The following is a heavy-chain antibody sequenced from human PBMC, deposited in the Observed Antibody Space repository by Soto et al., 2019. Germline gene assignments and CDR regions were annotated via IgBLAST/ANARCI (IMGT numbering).Heavy chain of an antibody. J-gene: IGHJ6*03. CDR1: GGSISSRSYY. V-gene: IGHV4-39*01. D-gene: IGHD6-6*01. CDR2: IYSTGST. CDR3: ARLQYIRSSSYNNYYMDV. Sequence: PSETLSLTCSVSGGSISSRSYYWGWIRQPPGKGLEWIGSIYSTGSTYSNPSLKGRVAISVDTSKSQFSLEVSSVTAADTAVYFCARLQYIRSSSYNNYYMDVWGKGTTVTVSS.